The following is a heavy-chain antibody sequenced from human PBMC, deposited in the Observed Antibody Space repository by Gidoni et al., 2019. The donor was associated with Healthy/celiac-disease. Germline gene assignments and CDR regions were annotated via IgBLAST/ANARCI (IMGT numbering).Heavy chain of an antibody. V-gene: IGHV3-74*01. CDR1: GFTFSSYW. Sequence: EVQLVESGGGLVQPGGSLRLSCAASGFTFSSYWMHWVRQAPGKGLVWVSRINSDGSSTSYADSVKGRFTISRDNAKNTLYLQMNSLRAEDTAVYYCARAKYYYDSRSAFDIWGQGTMVTVSS. D-gene: IGHD3-22*01. J-gene: IGHJ3*02. CDR3: ARAKYYYDSRSAFDI. CDR2: INSDGSST.